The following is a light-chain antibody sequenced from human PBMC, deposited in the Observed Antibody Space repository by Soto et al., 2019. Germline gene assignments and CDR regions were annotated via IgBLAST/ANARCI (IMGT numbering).Light chain of an antibody. J-gene: IGLJ1*01. Sequence: QSVLTQPASVSGSPGQSITISCTGTSSDIGAFTFVSWYQQHPGKVPKLMIFDVNRRPSGVSDRFAGSKSGNTASLTISGLQAEDEGDYYCSSYTISSTHVFGSGTKLTVL. CDR3: SSYTISSTHV. V-gene: IGLV2-14*03. CDR2: DVN. CDR1: SSDIGAFTF.